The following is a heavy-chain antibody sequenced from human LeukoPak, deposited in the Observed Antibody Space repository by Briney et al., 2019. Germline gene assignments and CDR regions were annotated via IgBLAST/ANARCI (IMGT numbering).Heavy chain of an antibody. CDR1: GFTFSSYS. CDR3: ARDTTVTTGEFDY. D-gene: IGHD4-11*01. Sequence: PGESLRLSCAASGFTFSSYSMNWVRQAPRKGLEWVSSISSSSSYRYYADPVKGRLTISRDNAKTSLYLQMHSLRAQDPAVSYCARDTTVTTGEFDYWGQGTLVTASS. J-gene: IGHJ4*02. CDR2: ISSSSSYR. V-gene: IGHV3-21*01.